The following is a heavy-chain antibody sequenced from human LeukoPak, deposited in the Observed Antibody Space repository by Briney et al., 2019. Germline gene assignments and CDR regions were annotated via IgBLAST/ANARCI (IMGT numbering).Heavy chain of an antibody. CDR1: GFTFISYA. V-gene: IGHV3-23*01. Sequence: PGGSLRLSCAASGFTFISYAISSGRQAPGEGLGWVSAISGSGGSTYYADSVKGRFTISRDNSKNTLHLQMNSLRAEDTAVYYCAKAAPPGFLPPFDYWGQGTLVTVSS. J-gene: IGHJ4*02. CDR2: ISGSGGST. CDR3: AKAAPPGFLPPFDY. D-gene: IGHD3-10*01.